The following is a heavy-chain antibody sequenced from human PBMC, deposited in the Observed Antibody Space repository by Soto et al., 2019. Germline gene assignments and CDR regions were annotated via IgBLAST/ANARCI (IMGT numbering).Heavy chain of an antibody. Sequence: QVQLVESGGGVVQPGRSLRLSCAASGFTFSSYGMHWVRQAPGKGLEWVAVIWYDGSNKYYADSVKGRFTISRDNSKNTLYLQMNSLRAEDTAVYYCARGLKFIAAAGNFDYWGQGTLVTVSS. CDR2: IWYDGSNK. CDR1: GFTFSSYG. V-gene: IGHV3-33*01. J-gene: IGHJ4*02. CDR3: ARGLKFIAAAGNFDY. D-gene: IGHD6-13*01.